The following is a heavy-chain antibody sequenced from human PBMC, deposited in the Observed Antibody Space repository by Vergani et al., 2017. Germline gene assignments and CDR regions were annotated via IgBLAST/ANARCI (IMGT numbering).Heavy chain of an antibody. V-gene: IGHV1-69*08. Sequence: QVQLVQSGAVVKKPGSSVKVSCKASGGTFSSYTISWVRQAPGQGLEWMGRIIPILGIANYAQKFQGRVTITADKSTSTAYMELSSLRSEDTAVYYCARDQGSTMVRGVVYGMDVWGQGTTVTVSS. CDR3: ARDQGSTMVRGVVYGMDV. CDR2: IIPILGIA. D-gene: IGHD3-10*01. CDR1: GGTFSSYT. J-gene: IGHJ6*02.